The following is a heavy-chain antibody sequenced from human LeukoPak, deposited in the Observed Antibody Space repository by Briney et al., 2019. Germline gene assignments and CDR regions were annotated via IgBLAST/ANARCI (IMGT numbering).Heavy chain of an antibody. Sequence: TGGSLRLSCAASGFTFSSYAMHWVRQAPGKGLEYVSAISTNGGTTYYANSVKGRFTISRDNPKNTLYLQMGSLRAEDMAVYYCARDGGYCSGTTCYYPSDYWGQGTLVTVSS. CDR1: GFTFSSYA. CDR2: ISTNGGTT. D-gene: IGHD2-2*01. J-gene: IGHJ4*02. CDR3: ARDGGYCSGTTCYYPSDY. V-gene: IGHV3-64*01.